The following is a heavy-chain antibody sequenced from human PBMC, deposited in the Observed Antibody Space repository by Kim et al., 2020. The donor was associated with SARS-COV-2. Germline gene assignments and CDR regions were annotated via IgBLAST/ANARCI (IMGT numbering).Heavy chain of an antibody. CDR2: IYPGDSDT. J-gene: IGHJ6*02. Sequence: GESLKISCKGSGYSFTSYWIGWVRQMPGKGLEWMGIIYPGDSDTRYSPSFQGQVTISADKSISTAYLQWSSLKASDTAMYYCARDGGCSGGSCYLGDYYYYGMDVWGQGTTVTVSS. D-gene: IGHD2-15*01. V-gene: IGHV5-51*01. CDR3: ARDGGCSGGSCYLGDYYYYGMDV. CDR1: GYSFTSYW.